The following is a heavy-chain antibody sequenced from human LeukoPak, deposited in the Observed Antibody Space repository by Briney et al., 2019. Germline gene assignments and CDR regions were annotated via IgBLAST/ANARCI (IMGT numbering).Heavy chain of an antibody. CDR3: GLVEQQLVLFDY. CDR1: GFTFSSYE. V-gene: IGHV3-48*03. Sequence: GGSLRLSCAASGFTFSSYEMNWVRQAPGKGLEWVSYISSSVGTIYYADSVKGRFTISRDNAKNSLYLQMTSLRAEDTALYYCGLVEQQLVLFDYWGQGTLVTVSS. J-gene: IGHJ4*02. CDR2: ISSSVGTI. D-gene: IGHD6-13*01.